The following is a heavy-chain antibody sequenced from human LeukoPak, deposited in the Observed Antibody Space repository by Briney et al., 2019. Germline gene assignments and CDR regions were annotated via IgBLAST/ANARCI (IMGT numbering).Heavy chain of an antibody. V-gene: IGHV3-21*01. CDR1: GFTFSSYS. CDR3: ASLVGAKSAFDI. D-gene: IGHD1-26*01. J-gene: IGHJ3*02. CDR2: ISSSSSYI. Sequence: GSLRLSCAASGFTFSSYSMNWVRQAPGKGLEWVSSISSSSSYIYYADSVKGRFTISRDNAKNSLYLQMNSLRAEDTAVYYCASLVGAKSAFDIWGQGTMVTHYS.